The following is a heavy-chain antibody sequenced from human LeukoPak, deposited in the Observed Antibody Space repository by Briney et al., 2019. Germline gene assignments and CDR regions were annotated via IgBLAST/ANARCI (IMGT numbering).Heavy chain of an antibody. CDR2: INWNGGST. CDR3: ARYDFWSGHTYYYYYMDV. Sequence: GGSLRLSCAASGFTFSSYWMSWVRQAPGKGLEWVSGINWNGGSTGYADSVKGRFTISRDNAKNSLYLQMNSLRAEDTALYYCARYDFWSGHTYYYYYMDVWGKGTTVTVSS. D-gene: IGHD3-3*01. CDR1: GFTFSSYW. V-gene: IGHV3-20*04. J-gene: IGHJ6*03.